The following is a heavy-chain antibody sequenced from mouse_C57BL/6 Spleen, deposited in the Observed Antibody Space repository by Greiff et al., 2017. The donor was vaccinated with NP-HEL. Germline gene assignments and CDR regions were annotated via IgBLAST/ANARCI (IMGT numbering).Heavy chain of an antibody. D-gene: IGHD1-1*01. CDR2: IYPRSGNT. CDR1: GYTFTSYG. Sequence: QVQLQQSGAELARPGASVKLSCKASGYTFTSYGISWVKQRTGQGLEWIGEIYPRSGNTYYNEKFKGKATLTADKSSSTAYMELRSLTSEDSAVYFCARDFPITTVVATDYAMDYWGQGTSVTVSS. CDR3: ARDFPITTVVATDYAMDY. J-gene: IGHJ4*01. V-gene: IGHV1-81*01.